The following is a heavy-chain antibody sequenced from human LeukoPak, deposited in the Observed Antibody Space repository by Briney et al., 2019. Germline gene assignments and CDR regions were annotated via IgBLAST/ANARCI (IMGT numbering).Heavy chain of an antibody. D-gene: IGHD6-19*01. V-gene: IGHV3-30*03. CDR2: ISYDGSNK. Sequence: GRSLRLSCAASGFTFSSYGMHWVRQAPGKGLEWVAVISYDGSNKYYADSVKGRFTISRDNSKNTLYLQMNSLRAEDTAVYYCAYSSGWLTDYYYYGMDVWGQGTTVTVSS. J-gene: IGHJ6*02. CDR1: GFTFSSYG. CDR3: AYSSGWLTDYYYYGMDV.